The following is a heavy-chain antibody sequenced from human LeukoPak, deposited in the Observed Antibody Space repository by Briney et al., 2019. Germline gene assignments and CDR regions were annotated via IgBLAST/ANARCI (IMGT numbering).Heavy chain of an antibody. J-gene: IGHJ3*01. V-gene: IGHV1-3*01. CDR2: INAGNGNT. D-gene: IGHD3-16*01. Sequence: GASVKVSCKASGYSFTNYAIQWVRQAPGQRLEWMGWINAGNGNTKYSQKFQGRVTITRDTSATTAYMELSSLRSEDTAVYYCARFVITFGGVRWGQGTMVTVSS. CDR1: GYSFTNYA. CDR3: ARFVITFGGVR.